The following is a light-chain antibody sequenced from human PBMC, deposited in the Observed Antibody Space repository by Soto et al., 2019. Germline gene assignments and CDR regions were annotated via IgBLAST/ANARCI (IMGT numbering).Light chain of an antibody. CDR1: QSISSW. Sequence: DIQMTQSPSTLSASVGDRVTITCRASQSISSWLAWYQQKPGKAPKLLIYQASILESGVPSRFSGSGSGTEFTLTISSLQLDDFATYYCQQYNSYWTFGQGTKVEIK. V-gene: IGKV1-5*03. CDR2: QAS. CDR3: QQYNSYWT. J-gene: IGKJ1*01.